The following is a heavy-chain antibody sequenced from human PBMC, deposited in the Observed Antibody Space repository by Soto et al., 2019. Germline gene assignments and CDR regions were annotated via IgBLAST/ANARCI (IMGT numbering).Heavy chain of an antibody. Sequence: QITLKESGPTLVKPTQTLTLTCTFSGFSLSADGVGVGWIRQPPGKALEWLALIYWDDDKRYRPSLKSRLTLTKNTSNSRAVPTMTNLDPVDTATYYCAHAYGGTSWPNDPFDVWGQGTVVTVSS. J-gene: IGHJ3*01. D-gene: IGHD2-2*01. CDR1: GFSLSADGVG. V-gene: IGHV2-5*02. CDR2: IYWDDDK. CDR3: AHAYGGTSWPNDPFDV.